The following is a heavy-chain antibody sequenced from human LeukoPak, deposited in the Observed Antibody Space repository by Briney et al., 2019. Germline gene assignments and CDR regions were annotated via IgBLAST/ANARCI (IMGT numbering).Heavy chain of an antibody. D-gene: IGHD3-9*01. J-gene: IGHJ3*02. Sequence: SVKVSCKASGFTFTSSAMQWVRQARGQRLEWIGWIVVGSGNTNYAQKFQGRVTITRDMSTSTAYMELSSLRSEDTAVYYCAAVGYFDLSGAFDIWGQGTMVTVSS. CDR2: IVVGSGNT. V-gene: IGHV1-58*02. CDR3: AAVGYFDLSGAFDI. CDR1: GFTFTSSA.